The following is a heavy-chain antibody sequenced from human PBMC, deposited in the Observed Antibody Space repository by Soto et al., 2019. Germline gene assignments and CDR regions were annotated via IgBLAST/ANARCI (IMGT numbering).Heavy chain of an antibody. J-gene: IGHJ6*02. CDR3: AKGLQYYYYYGMDV. CDR2: ISYDGSNK. CDR1: GFTFSSYG. V-gene: IGHV3-30*18. D-gene: IGHD4-4*01. Sequence: PGGSLRLSCAASGFTFSSYGMHWVRQAPGKGLEWVAVISYDGSNKYYADSVKGRFTISRDNSKNTLYLQMNSLRAEDTAVYYCAKGLQYYYYYGMDVWGQGTTVPVSS.